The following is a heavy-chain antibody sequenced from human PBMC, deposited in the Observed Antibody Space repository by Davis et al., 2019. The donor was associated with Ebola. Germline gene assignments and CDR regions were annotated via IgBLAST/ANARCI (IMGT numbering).Heavy chain of an antibody. V-gene: IGHV3-21*01. J-gene: IGHJ6*02. Sequence: GESLKISCAASGFTFSSYSMNWVRQAPGKGLEWVSPISSSSSYIYYADSVKGRFTISRDNAKNSLYLQMNSLRAEDTAVYYCTDYYYYGMDVWGQGTTVTVSS. CDR2: ISSSSSYI. CDR3: TDYYYYGMDV. CDR1: GFTFSSYS.